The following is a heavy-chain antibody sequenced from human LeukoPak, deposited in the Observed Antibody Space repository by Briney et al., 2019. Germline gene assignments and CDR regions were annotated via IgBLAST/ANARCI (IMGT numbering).Heavy chain of an antibody. CDR3: ARDSSTTIFGVVLPDAGKNWFEP. D-gene: IGHD3-3*01. J-gene: IGHJ5*02. Sequence: GGSLRLFCAASGFTFSSYSMNWVRQAPGKGLEWVSSISSSSSYIYYADSVKGRFTISRDNAKNSLFLQMNSLRAEDTAVYYCARDSSTTIFGVVLPDAGKNWFEPWGQGTLVTVSS. CDR1: GFTFSSYS. V-gene: IGHV3-21*01. CDR2: ISSSSSYI.